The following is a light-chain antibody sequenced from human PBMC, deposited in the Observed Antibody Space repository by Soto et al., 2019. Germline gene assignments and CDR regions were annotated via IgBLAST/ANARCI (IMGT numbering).Light chain of an antibody. V-gene: IGKV3-20*01. CDR2: GES. CDR1: QSIRRNY. Sequence: DTVLTQSPGILSLSPGERATLYCRTSQSIRRNYLAWYQQKAGQAPRLLIYGESSRAGGIPDRFSGSGSGTDFTLTISRLEPEDFAVYYCQQYGGSPRTFGQGTKLEIK. J-gene: IGKJ2*01. CDR3: QQYGGSPRT.